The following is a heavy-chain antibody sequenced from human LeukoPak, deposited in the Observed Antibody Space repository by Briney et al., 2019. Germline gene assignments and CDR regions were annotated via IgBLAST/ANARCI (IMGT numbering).Heavy chain of an antibody. V-gene: IGHV1-46*01. CDR2: INPSGGST. CDR3: ARDGPIGLR. CDR1: GGTFSSYA. J-gene: IGHJ4*02. Sequence: VASVKVSCKASGGTFSSYAISWVRQAPGQGLEWMGIINPSGGSTSYAQKFQGRVTMTRDMSTSTVYMELSSLRSEDTAVYYCARDGPIGLRWGQGTLVTVSS.